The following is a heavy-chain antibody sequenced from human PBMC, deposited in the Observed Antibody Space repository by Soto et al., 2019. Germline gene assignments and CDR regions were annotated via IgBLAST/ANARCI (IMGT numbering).Heavy chain of an antibody. CDR2: IYSSGNT. CDR3: ARGQRFSDWFDP. D-gene: IGHD3-3*01. Sequence: PSETLSLTCSVSGGTISCYYWTWIRQPAGKGLEWIGRIYSSGNTKCNPSLQSRVTMSLDTSNNQFSLRLTSVTAADTAVYYCARGQRFSDWFDPWGQGTLVTVSS. J-gene: IGHJ5*02. V-gene: IGHV4-4*07. CDR1: GGTISCYY.